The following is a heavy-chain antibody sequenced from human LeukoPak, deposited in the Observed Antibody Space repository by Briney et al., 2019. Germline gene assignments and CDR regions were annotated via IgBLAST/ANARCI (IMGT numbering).Heavy chain of an antibody. CDR3: ARLLTIIYYFDY. CDR2: IYHSGST. J-gene: IGHJ4*02. CDR1: GGSISSGDYY. Sequence: PSETLSLTCTVSGGSISSGDYYWGWIRQPPGKGLEWIGSIYHSGSTYYNPSLKSRVTISVDTSKNQFSLKLSSVTAADTAVYYCARLLTIIYYFDYWGQGTLVTVSS. V-gene: IGHV4-39*07. D-gene: IGHD3-10*01.